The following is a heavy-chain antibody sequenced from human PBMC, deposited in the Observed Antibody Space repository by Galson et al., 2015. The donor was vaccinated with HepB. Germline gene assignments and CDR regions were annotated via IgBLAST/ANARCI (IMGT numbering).Heavy chain of an antibody. D-gene: IGHD3-10*01. CDR2: INPNSGGT. J-gene: IGHJ4*02. CDR1: GYTFTGYY. V-gene: IGHV1-2*02. CDR3: ALLWFGGVINPLDY. Sequence: SVKVSCKASGYTFTGYYMHWVRQAPGQGLEWMGWINPNSGGTNYAQKFQGRVTMTRDTSISTAYMELSRLRSDDTAVYYCALLWFGGVINPLDYWGQGTLVTVSS.